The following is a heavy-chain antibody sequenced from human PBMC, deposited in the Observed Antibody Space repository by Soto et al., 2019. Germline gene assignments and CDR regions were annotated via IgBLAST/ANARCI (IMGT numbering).Heavy chain of an antibody. CDR3: ARVPAASDRTAFYYVSKFFYFDY. V-gene: IGHV3-21*01. D-gene: IGHD3-22*01. CDR2: ITSSGSFI. Sequence: NPGGSLRLSCAASGFTFSNYTMNWVRQAPGKGLEWVACITSSGSFIYYADSMKGRFTISRDDAKKSLYLQMNSLRAEDTAVYYCARVPAASDRTAFYYVSKFFYFDYWGRGTQVTVSS. CDR1: GFTFSNYT. J-gene: IGHJ4*02.